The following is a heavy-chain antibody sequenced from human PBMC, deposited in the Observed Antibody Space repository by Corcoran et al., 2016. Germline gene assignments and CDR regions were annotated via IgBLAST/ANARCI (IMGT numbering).Heavy chain of an antibody. Sequence: QLQLQESGPGLVKPSDTVSLTCTVSGGSISSSSFYWGWIRQPPGKGREGIGSIYYSGSTYYNPSLKSRVTTSVDTSKNQFSLKLSSVTAADTAVYYCARGVGSSWPYYYYYGMDVWGQGTTVTGSS. CDR1: GGSISSSSFY. J-gene: IGHJ6*02. D-gene: IGHD6-13*01. V-gene: IGHV4-39*07. CDR3: ARGVGSSWPYYYYYGMDV. CDR2: IYYSGST.